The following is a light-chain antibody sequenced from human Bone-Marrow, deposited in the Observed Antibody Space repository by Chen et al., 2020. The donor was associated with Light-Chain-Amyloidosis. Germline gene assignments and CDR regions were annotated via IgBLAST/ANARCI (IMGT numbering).Light chain of an antibody. CDR1: SSNIGAGYD. V-gene: IGLV1-40*01. CDR3: SSYTITNTLV. Sequence: QSVLTQPPSVSGAPGPRVTLSCTGRSSNIGAGYDVHWYQKLPGTAPKLLIYGNSNRPSGVPDRFSGSKSGTSASLAITGLQAEDEADYFCSSYTITNTLVFGSGTRVTVL. J-gene: IGLJ1*01. CDR2: GNS.